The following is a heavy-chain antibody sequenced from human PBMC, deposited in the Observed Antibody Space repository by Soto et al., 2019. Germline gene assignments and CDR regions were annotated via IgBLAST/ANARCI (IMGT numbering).Heavy chain of an antibody. CDR3: ARELVVWLIAARLDCYGMDF. J-gene: IGHJ6*02. Sequence: QVQLVESGGGVVQPGRSLRLSCAASGFTFSSYGMHWVRQAPGKGLEWVAVIWYDGSNKYYADSVKGRFTISRDNSKNPXYXQMNVLGAEDTAVYYCARELVVWLIAARLDCYGMDFWGQEPTVPVSS. CDR1: GFTFSSYG. V-gene: IGHV3-33*01. CDR2: IWYDGSNK. D-gene: IGHD6-6*01.